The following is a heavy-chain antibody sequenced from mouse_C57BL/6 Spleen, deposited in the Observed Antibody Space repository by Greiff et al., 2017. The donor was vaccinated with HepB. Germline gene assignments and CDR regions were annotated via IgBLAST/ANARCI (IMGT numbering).Heavy chain of an antibody. D-gene: IGHD2-1*01. Sequence: DVQLQESGPGLVKPSQSLSLTCSVTGYSITSGYYWNWIRQFPGNKLEWMGYISYDGSNNYNPSLKNRISITRDTSKNQFFLKLNSVTTEDTATYYCARDEENGNYIFDYWGQGTTLTVSS. V-gene: IGHV3-6*01. J-gene: IGHJ2*01. CDR3: ARDEENGNYIFDY. CDR1: GYSITSGYY. CDR2: ISYDGSN.